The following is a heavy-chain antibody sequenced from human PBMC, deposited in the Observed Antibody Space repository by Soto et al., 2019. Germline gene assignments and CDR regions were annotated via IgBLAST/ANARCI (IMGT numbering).Heavy chain of an antibody. CDR1: GFTFSSYA. J-gene: IGHJ4*02. V-gene: IGHV3-30-3*01. D-gene: IGHD1-26*01. CDR2: ISYDGSNK. Sequence: QVQLVESGGGVVQPGRSLRLSCAASGFTFSSYAMHWVRQAPGKGLEWVAVISYDGSNKYYADSVKGRFTISRDNSKNTLYLQMNSLSAEDTAVYYCARVGAGNSDYWGQGTLVTDSS. CDR3: ARVGAGNSDY.